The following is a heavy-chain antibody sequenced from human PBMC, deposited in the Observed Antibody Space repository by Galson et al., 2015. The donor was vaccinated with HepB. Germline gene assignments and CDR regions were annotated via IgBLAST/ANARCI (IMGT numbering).Heavy chain of an antibody. CDR1: GGSISSYY. Sequence: SETLSLTCTVSGGSISSYYWSWIRQPPGKGLEWIGYIYYSGSTNYNPSLKSRVTISVDTSKNQFSLKLSSVTAADTAVYYCARDYRGGSYYSGWFDPWGQGTLVTVSS. CDR3: ARDYRGGSYYSGWFDP. CDR2: IYYSGST. D-gene: IGHD1-26*01. J-gene: IGHJ5*02. V-gene: IGHV4-59*01.